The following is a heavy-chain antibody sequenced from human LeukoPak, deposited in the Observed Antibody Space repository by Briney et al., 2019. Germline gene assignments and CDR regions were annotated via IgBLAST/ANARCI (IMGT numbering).Heavy chain of an antibody. D-gene: IGHD3-10*01. CDR3: ARDLTLGGDYFDY. V-gene: IGHV1-18*01. Sequence: GASVKVSCKASGYTFTSYGISWVRQAPGQGLEWMGWISAYNGNTSYVQKFQGRVTMTTDTSTSTAYMELRSLRSDDTAVYYCARDLTLGGDYFDYWGQGTLVTVSS. CDR1: GYTFTSYG. CDR2: ISAYNGNT. J-gene: IGHJ4*02.